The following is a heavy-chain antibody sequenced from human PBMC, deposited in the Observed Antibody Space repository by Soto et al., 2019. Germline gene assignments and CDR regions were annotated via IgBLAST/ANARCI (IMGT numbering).Heavy chain of an antibody. CDR3: ARHSSGWYGWFDP. J-gene: IGHJ5*02. CDR2: ISSSGGST. V-gene: IGHV3-23*01. D-gene: IGHD6-19*01. CDR1: GFTFSNYV. Sequence: EVQLLESGGGLVQPGGSLRLSCAASGFTFSNYVMTWVRQAPGKGLEWVSVISSSGGSTYYADSVKGRFTISRDNSKSTLYLQMNSLRAEDMAIYYCARHSSGWYGWFDPWGQGTLVTVSS.